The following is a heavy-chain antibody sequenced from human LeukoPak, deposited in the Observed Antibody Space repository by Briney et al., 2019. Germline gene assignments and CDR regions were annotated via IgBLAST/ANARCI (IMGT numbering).Heavy chain of an antibody. CDR2: ISGSGGST. CDR1: GFTFSSYA. V-gene: IGHV3-23*01. J-gene: IGHJ1*01. Sequence: PGGSLRLSCAASGFTFSSYAMSWVRQAPGKGLEWVSAISGSGGSTYYADSVKGRFTISRDNSKNTLYLQMNSLRAEDTAVYYSAKGRDYYGTGSYEFQHWGQGTLVTVSS. CDR3: AKGRDYYGTGSYEFQH. D-gene: IGHD3-10*01.